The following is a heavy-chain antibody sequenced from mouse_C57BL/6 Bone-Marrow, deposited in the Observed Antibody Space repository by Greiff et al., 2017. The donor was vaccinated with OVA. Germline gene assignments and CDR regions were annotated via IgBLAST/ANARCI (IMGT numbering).Heavy chain of an antibody. Sequence: QVQLQQPGAELVMPGASVKLSCKASGYTFTSYWMHWVKQRPGQGLEWIGAIDPSDSYTNYNQKFKGKSTLPVDKSSSTAYMQLSSLTSEDSAVYYCARDGSSSAWFAYWGQGTLVTVSA. J-gene: IGHJ3*01. D-gene: IGHD1-1*01. CDR3: ARDGSSSAWFAY. CDR1: GYTFTSYW. CDR2: IDPSDSYT. V-gene: IGHV1-69*01.